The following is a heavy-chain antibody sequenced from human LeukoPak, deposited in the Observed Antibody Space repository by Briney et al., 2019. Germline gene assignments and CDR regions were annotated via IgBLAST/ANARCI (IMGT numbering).Heavy chain of an antibody. CDR1: GFTFDDYA. D-gene: IGHD3-10*01. V-gene: IGHV3-9*01. CDR3: AKELWFGELVYAFDI. CDR2: ISWNSGSI. J-gene: IGHJ3*02. Sequence: GGSLRLSCAASGFTFDDYAMHWVRQAPGKGLEWVSGISWNSGSIGYADSVKGRFTISRDNAKNSLYLQMNSLRAEDTALYYCAKELWFGELVYAFDIWGQGTMVTVSS.